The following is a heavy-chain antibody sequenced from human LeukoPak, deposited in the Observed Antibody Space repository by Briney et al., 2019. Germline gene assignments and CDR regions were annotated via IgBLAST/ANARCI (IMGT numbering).Heavy chain of an antibody. D-gene: IGHD3-10*01. CDR1: GGSISSSSYY. CDR3: ARGAQELLWFGELTGYWYFDL. Sequence: SETLSLTCTVSGGSISSSSYYWGWIRQPPGKGLEWIGRIYTSGSTNYNPSLKSRVTMSVDTSKNQFSLKLSSVTAADTAVYYCARGAQELLWFGELTGYWYFDLWGRGTLVTVSS. CDR2: IYTSGST. V-gene: IGHV4-39*07. J-gene: IGHJ2*01.